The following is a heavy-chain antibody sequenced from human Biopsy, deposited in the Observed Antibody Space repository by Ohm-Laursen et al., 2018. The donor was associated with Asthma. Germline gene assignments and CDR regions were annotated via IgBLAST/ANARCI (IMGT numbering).Heavy chain of an antibody. CDR2: INSVFGTT. J-gene: IGHJ4*02. CDR1: GGTFNTYV. Sequence: AASVKVSCKSLGGTFNTYVIGWVRQAPGQGLEWMGGINSVFGTTTYPQKFQDRVTITADDSTSTGYMELSSLRSEDTAVYYCARKAGSCISRTCYSLDFWGQGTLVTVSS. D-gene: IGHD2-2*01. CDR3: ARKAGSCISRTCYSLDF. V-gene: IGHV1-69*13.